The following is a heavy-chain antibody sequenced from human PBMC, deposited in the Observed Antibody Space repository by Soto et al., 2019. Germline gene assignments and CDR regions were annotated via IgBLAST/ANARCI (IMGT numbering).Heavy chain of an antibody. CDR3: ARDIVVPAAISGRVYYGMDI. CDR2: ISYSGST. Sequence: SDPCSVSYGSSFGHCWRCILKKPGKGLECLGYISYSGSTNYNPSLKSRVTMSIDTSKNQFSLKLSSVTAADTAVYYCARDIVVPAAISGRVYYGMDIWGQGTTVTVSS. J-gene: IGHJ6*02. D-gene: IGHD2-2*01. CDR1: YGSSFGHC. V-gene: IGHV4-59*11.